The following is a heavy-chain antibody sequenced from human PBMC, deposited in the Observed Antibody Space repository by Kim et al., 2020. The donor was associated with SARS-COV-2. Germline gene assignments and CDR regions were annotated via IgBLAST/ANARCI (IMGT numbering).Heavy chain of an antibody. Sequence: SRVTISVDTSKNQFSLKLSSVTAADTAVYYCARVVYDYVWGSSREVCMDVWGQGTTVTVSS. V-gene: IGHV4-34*01. J-gene: IGHJ6*02. D-gene: IGHD3-16*02. CDR3: ARVVYDYVWGSSREVCMDV.